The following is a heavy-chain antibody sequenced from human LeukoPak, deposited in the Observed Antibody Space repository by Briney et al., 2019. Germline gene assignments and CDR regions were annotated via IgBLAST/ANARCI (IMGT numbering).Heavy chain of an antibody. Sequence: QSGGSLRLSCAASGNYWMHWVRQVPGKGLVWVSHINSDGSWTSYADSVKGRFTISKDNAKNTVYLQVNSLRAEDTAVYYCVSFYETYWGRGTLVTVSS. D-gene: IGHD2/OR15-2a*01. CDR3: VSFYETY. J-gene: IGHJ4*02. V-gene: IGHV3-74*01. CDR1: GNYW. CDR2: INSDGSWT.